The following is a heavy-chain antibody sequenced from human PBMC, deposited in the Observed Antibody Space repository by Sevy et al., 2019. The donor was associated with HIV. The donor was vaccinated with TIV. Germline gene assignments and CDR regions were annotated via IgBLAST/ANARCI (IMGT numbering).Heavy chain of an antibody. V-gene: IGHV3-23*01. CDR2: LSFGCGEI. CDR1: GFTFSNS. CDR3: AREGCTKPHDY. Sequence: GGPLRLSCAASGFTFSNSMSWVRQPPGKGLEWVSTLSFGCGEINYADSVKGRFTISRDNSKSSVYLQMNNLRPEDTAVYYCAREGCTKPHDYWGQGTLVTVSS. D-gene: IGHD2-8*01. J-gene: IGHJ4*02.